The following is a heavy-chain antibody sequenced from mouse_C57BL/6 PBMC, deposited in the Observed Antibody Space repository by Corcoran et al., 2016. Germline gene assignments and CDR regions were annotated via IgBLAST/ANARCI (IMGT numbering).Heavy chain of an antibody. CDR1: GYTFTTYG. J-gene: IGHJ3*01. V-gene: IGHV9-3*01. CDR2: INTYSGVP. CDR3: ARYYGSPAWFAY. Sequence: QIQLVQSGPELKKPGETVKISRKASGYTFTTYGMSWVKQAPGKGLKWMGWINTYSGVPTYADDFKGRFAFSLETSASSAYLQINNLKNEDTATYFGARYYGSPAWFAYWGQGTLVTVS. D-gene: IGHD1-1*01.